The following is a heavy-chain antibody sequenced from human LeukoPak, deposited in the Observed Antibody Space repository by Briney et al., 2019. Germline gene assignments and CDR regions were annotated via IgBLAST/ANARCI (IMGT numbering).Heavy chain of an antibody. Sequence: SETLSLTCTVSYGSISSYYWSWIRQPPGKGLQWIGYIYYSGSTNYNPSLKSRATISVDTSKTEFSLKLSSVTAADTAMYYCARANGGYKSFDYWGQGILVTVSS. J-gene: IGHJ4*02. D-gene: IGHD5-24*01. CDR1: YGSISSYY. V-gene: IGHV4-59*01. CDR3: ARANGGYKSFDY. CDR2: IYYSGST.